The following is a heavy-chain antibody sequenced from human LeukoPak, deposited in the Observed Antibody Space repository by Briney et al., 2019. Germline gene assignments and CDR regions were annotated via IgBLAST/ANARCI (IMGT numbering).Heavy chain of an antibody. CDR2: ISGSGGST. V-gene: IGHV3-23*01. J-gene: IGHJ4*02. CDR3: ARRDTVRTFDY. D-gene: IGHD3-16*02. CDR1: GFTFNNYG. Sequence: QPGGSLRLSCAASGFTFNNYGLHWVRQAPGKGLEWVSGISGSGGSTYYADSVKGRFTISRDNYKNTLYLQMNILRGEDTAVYYCARRDTVRTFDYWGQGTLVTVSS.